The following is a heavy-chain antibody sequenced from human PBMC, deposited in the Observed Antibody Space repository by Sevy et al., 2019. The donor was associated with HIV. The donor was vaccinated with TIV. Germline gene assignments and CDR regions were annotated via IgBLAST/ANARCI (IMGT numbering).Heavy chain of an antibody. Sequence: GGSLRLSCAASGFTFSSYAMSWVRQAPGKGLEWVSAISGSGGSTYYADSVKGRFTISRDNSKNTLYLQMNSLRAEDTAVYYCVKDPGGCSSTSCYNDYWGQGTLVTVSS. CDR2: ISGSGGST. V-gene: IGHV3-23*01. J-gene: IGHJ4*02. CDR1: GFTFSSYA. CDR3: VKDPGGCSSTSCYNDY. D-gene: IGHD2-2*02.